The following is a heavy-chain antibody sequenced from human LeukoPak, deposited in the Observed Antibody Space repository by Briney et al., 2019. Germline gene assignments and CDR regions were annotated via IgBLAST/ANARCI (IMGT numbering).Heavy chain of an antibody. CDR1: GFTFSSYA. Sequence: GGSLRLSCAASGFTFSSYAMSWVRQAPGKGLEWVSAISGSGGSTYYADSVKGRFTISRDNSKNTLYLQMNSLRADDTAVYYCAKVFDYDYVWGSYRYGPFDYWGQGTLVTVSS. CDR2: ISGSGGST. D-gene: IGHD3-16*02. V-gene: IGHV3-23*01. CDR3: AKVFDYDYVWGSYRYGPFDY. J-gene: IGHJ4*02.